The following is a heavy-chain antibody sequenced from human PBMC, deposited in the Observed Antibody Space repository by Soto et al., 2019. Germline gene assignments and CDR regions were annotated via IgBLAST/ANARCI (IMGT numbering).Heavy chain of an antibody. V-gene: IGHV4-28*03. CDR1: GYSISSSNW. Sequence: SETLSLTCAVSGYSISSSNWWGWIRQPPGKGLEWIGYIYYSGTTYYNPSLKSRVTMSVDTSKNQFSLKLTSVTAVDTAVYYCTKDYDYGDSLPFDYWGQGTLVTVSS. CDR2: IYYSGTT. J-gene: IGHJ4*02. CDR3: TKDYDYGDSLPFDY. D-gene: IGHD4-17*01.